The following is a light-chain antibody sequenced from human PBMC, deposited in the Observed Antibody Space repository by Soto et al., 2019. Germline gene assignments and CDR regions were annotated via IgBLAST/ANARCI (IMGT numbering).Light chain of an antibody. CDR2: DVS. V-gene: IGLV2-14*01. CDR3: SSYTSSSTLMV. Sequence: QSALTQPASVSGSPGQSITISCTGTSSDVGGSNYVSWYQQHPGKAPKLMIYDVSNRPSGVSNRFSGSKSGNTASLTISGLQAEYYADYYCSSYTSSSTLMVFGGGTKVTVL. J-gene: IGLJ2*01. CDR1: SSDVGGSNY.